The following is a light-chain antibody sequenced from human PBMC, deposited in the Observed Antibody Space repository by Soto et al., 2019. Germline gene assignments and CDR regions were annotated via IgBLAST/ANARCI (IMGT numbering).Light chain of an antibody. CDR2: GTS. CDR3: QQYGSSPRT. J-gene: IGKJ1*01. CDR1: QAVSNPY. Sequence: EIVLTQSPGTLSLSPGERATLSCRASQAVSNPYVAWYQQKPGQAPRLLIYGTSTRATGIPDRFSGSGSGADFTLTISRLEPEDFAVYYRQQYGSSPRTFGQGTKVDIK. V-gene: IGKV3-20*01.